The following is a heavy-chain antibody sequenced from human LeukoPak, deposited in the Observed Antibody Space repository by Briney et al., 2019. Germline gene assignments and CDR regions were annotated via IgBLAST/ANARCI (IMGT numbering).Heavy chain of an antibody. CDR2: ISGSGGST. CDR1: GFTFTSYA. CDR3: AKPRPSYSSSWYDH. J-gene: IGHJ5*02. D-gene: IGHD6-13*01. Sequence: PGGSLRLSCAVSGFTFTSYAMSWVRQAPGKGLEWVSAISGSGGSTYYADSVKGRFTISRDNSKNTLYLQMNSLRAEDTAVYYCAKPRPSYSSSWYDHWGQGTLVTVSS. V-gene: IGHV3-23*01.